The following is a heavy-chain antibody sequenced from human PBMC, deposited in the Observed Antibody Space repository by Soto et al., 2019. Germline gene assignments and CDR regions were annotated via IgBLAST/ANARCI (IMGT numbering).Heavy chain of an antibody. CDR1: GFSLSSIGMG. CDR3: ARLTRGVYDLDRLWEKFDY. CDR2: IYWDYDK. D-gene: IGHD5-12*01. J-gene: IGHJ4*02. V-gene: IGHV2-5*02. Sequence: QITVKESGLTLVKPTETLTLTCTFSGFSLSSIGMGVGWIRQPPGKALEWLALIYWDYDKRYSPSLSSRLTITKDPSKNQVDLTMTNMDPVDTATYYCARLTRGVYDLDRLWEKFDYWGQGTLVPVSS.